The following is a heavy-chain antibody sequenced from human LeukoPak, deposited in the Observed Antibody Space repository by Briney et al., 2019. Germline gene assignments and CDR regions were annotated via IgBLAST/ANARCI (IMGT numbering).Heavy chain of an antibody. CDR3: ARLDFGGNWFDP. D-gene: IGHD3-10*01. J-gene: IGHJ5*02. V-gene: IGHV3-30*19. CDR2: IEYDGSNK. CDR1: GFTFSNYG. Sequence: GGSLRLSCAASGFTFSNYGIHWVRQAPGKGLEWVAFIEYDGSNKYYSDSVKGRFTVSRDNSKNTLYLQMNSLRPEDTAVYYCARLDFGGNWFDPWGQGTLVTVSS.